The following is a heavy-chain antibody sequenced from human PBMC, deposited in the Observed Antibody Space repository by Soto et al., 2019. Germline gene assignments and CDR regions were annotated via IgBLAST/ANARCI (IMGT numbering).Heavy chain of an antibody. V-gene: IGHV3-7*05. D-gene: IGHD3-10*01. CDR1: EFTFIGSW. CDR2: IKQDGSEK. Sequence: EVQLVESGGGLVQPGGSLRLSCAASEFTFIGSWMKWVRQAPGRGLEWVATIKQDGSEKYYVDSAKGRFTISRDTAKNSLYLQMNSLRAEDTAVYYCATTGGYWGQGTLVTVSS. CDR3: ATTGGY. J-gene: IGHJ4*02.